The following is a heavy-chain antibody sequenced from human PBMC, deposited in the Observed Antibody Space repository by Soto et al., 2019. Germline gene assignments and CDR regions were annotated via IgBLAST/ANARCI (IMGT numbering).Heavy chain of an antibody. CDR1: GYTFTSYY. CDR2: INPSGGST. J-gene: IGHJ6*02. V-gene: IGHV1-46*01. Sequence: ASVKVSCKASGYTFTSYYMHWVRQAPGQGLEWMGIINPSGGSTSYAQKFQGRVTMTRDTSTSTVYMELSSLRSEDTAVYYCARGGAIFGVVIRHYYGMDVWGQGTTVTVSS. D-gene: IGHD3-3*01. CDR3: ARGGAIFGVVIRHYYGMDV.